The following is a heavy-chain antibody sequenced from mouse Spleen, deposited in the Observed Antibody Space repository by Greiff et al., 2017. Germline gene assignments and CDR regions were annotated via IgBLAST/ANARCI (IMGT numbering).Heavy chain of an antibody. CDR3: AREGVDYYGYGGYFDY. CDR1: GYTFTSYW. D-gene: IGHD1-2*01. Sequence: QVQLQQPGAELVKPGASVKLSCKASGYTFTSYWIHWVKQRPGRGLEWIGRIDPNSGGTKYNEKFKSKATLTVDKPSSTAYMQLSSLTSEDSAVYYCAREGVDYYGYGGYFDYWGQGTTLTVSS. J-gene: IGHJ2*01. V-gene: IGHV1-72*01. CDR2: IDPNSGGT.